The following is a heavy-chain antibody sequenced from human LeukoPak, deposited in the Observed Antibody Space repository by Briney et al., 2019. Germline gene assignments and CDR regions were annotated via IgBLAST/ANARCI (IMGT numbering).Heavy chain of an antibody. D-gene: IGHD2-2*01. CDR1: GGSIIGYY. CDR2: FYTIGST. CDR3: ARQSCSSSSCPHRNAFYI. J-gene: IGHJ3*02. V-gene: IGHV4-4*09. Sequence: PSETLSLTCSVSGGSIIGYYWTWIRQPPKGLLGWIGYFYTIGSTNYNPSLKSRVTISVDMSKNQFSLHLSSVTAADTAVYYCARQSCSSSSCPHRNAFYIWGKGKMVTVS.